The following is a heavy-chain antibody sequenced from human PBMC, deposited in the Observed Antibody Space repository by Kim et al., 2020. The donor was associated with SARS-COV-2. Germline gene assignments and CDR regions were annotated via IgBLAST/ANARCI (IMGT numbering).Heavy chain of an antibody. J-gene: IGHJ4*02. V-gene: IGHV3-48*02. Sequence: VKGGFTTSTDNGKNQLYLQMNSLRDEDTAVYYCARDRGYDSSGYYHWGQGTLVTVSS. CDR3: ARDRGYDSSGYYH. D-gene: IGHD3-22*01.